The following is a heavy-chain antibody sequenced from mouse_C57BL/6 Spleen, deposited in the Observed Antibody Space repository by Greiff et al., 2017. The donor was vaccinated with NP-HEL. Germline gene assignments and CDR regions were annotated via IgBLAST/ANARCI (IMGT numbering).Heavy chain of an antibody. Sequence: QVQLQQPGAELVKPGASVKLSCKASGYTFTNYWMHWVKQRPGRGLEWIGRIDPNSGGTKYNEKFKSKATLTVDKPSSTAYMQLSSLTSEDSAVYYCAKRGYYGWYYFDYWGQGTTLTVSS. J-gene: IGHJ2*01. CDR1: GYTFTNYW. D-gene: IGHD1-2*01. CDR2: IDPNSGGT. CDR3: AKRGYYGWYYFDY. V-gene: IGHV1-72*01.